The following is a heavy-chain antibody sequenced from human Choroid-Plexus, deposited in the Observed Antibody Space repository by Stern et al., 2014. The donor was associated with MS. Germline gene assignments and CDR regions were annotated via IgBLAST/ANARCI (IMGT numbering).Heavy chain of an antibody. V-gene: IGHV3-30*18. D-gene: IGHD2-8*01. CDR2: VSYDGSNK. CDR3: AKDRQYLTYFFDH. J-gene: IGHJ5*02. CDR1: GFTFGSCA. Sequence: VQLVESGGGVVQPGRPLRLSCAASGFTFGSCAMHWVRQAPGKGLEWGAGVSYDGSNKYYADSVKGRFTVSRDNSQNTLYMQMSSLRAEDTAVYYCAKDRQYLTYFFDHWGHGSLVTVSS.